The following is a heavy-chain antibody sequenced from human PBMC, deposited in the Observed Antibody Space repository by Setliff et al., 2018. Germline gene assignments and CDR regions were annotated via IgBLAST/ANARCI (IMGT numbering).Heavy chain of an antibody. Sequence: PGGSLRLSCTASGFTFSAYWMSWVRQAPGKGLEWVANIDQDAIDKYYVGSVKGRFTISRDNSKYTLYLQMNSLRVEDSAVYYCARDSTWYWYFDLWGRGTLVTVSS. V-gene: IGHV3-7*03. CDR1: GFTFSAYW. D-gene: IGHD3-16*01. J-gene: IGHJ2*01. CDR2: IDQDAIDK. CDR3: ARDSTWYWYFDL.